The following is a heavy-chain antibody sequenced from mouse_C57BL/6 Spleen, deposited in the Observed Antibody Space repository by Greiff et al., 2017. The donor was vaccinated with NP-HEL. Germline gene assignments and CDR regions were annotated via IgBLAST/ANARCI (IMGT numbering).Heavy chain of an antibody. J-gene: IGHJ4*01. CDR2: IHHNSGST. CDR1: GYTFTSYW. Sequence: QVQLQQPGAELVKPGASVKLSCKASGYTFTSYWMHWVKQRPGPGLEWIGMIHHNSGSTNYTEKFKSKATLTVDKSSSTAYMQLSSLTSEDSAVYYCARDPGYYYYDAMDYWGQGTSVTVSS. CDR3: ARDPGYYYYDAMDY. D-gene: IGHD2-3*01. V-gene: IGHV1-64*01.